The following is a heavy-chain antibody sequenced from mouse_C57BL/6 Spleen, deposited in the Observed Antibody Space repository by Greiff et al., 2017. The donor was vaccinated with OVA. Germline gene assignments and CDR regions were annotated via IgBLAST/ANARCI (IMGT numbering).Heavy chain of an antibody. J-gene: IGHJ3*01. D-gene: IGHD2-5*01. CDR1: GFSLTSYG. CDR2: IWSGGST. Sequence: VKLMESGPGLVQPSQSLSITCTVSGFSLTSYGVHWVRQSPGKGLEWLGVIWSGGSTDYNAAFISRLSISKDNSKSQVFFKMNSLQADDTAIYYCARKGDYSNSWFAYWGQGTLVTVSA. CDR3: ARKGDYSNSWFAY. V-gene: IGHV2-2*01.